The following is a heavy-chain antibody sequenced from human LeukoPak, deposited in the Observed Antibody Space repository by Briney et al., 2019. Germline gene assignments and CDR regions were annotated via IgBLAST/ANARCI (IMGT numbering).Heavy chain of an antibody. Sequence: GRSLRLSCAASGFTFSSYAMHWVRQAPGKGLEWVAVISYDGSNKYYADSVKGRFTISRDNSKNTLYLQMNSLRAEDTAVYYCARGSRVPAVPPSTKYYYGMDVWGQGTTVTVSS. J-gene: IGHJ6*02. V-gene: IGHV3-30-3*01. D-gene: IGHD2-2*01. CDR1: GFTFSSYA. CDR2: ISYDGSNK. CDR3: ARGSRVPAVPPSTKYYYGMDV.